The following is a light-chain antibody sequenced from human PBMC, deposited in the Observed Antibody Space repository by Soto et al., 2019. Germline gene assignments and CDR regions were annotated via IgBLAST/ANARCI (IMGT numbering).Light chain of an antibody. CDR3: QQYHTWPIT. Sequence: DIDMTQSPATLSVAPGERVTFSCRASQGVSRKLAWYQHKPGQAPRLLISGASTGATGIPARFSGSGSGTEFTLFSSSLQPEDCAIYYCQQYHTWPITFGGGTKVEIK. J-gene: IGKJ4*01. CDR1: QGVSRK. V-gene: IGKV3-15*01. CDR2: GAS.